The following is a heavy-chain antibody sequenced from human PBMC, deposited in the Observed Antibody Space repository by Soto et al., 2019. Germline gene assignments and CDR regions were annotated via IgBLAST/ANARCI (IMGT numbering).Heavy chain of an antibody. V-gene: IGHV3-23*01. CDR1: GFTFSSYA. CDR2: ISGGGDNT. J-gene: IGHJ5*02. D-gene: IGHD6-19*01. Sequence: EVQLLESGGGLVQPGGSLRLSCAASGFTFSSYAMSWVRQAPGKGLEWVSDISGGGDNTSYADSVSGRFTISRDNFKNTLYLQMNSLRAEDTAKYFCAKNRLSSGSGVRFDPWGQGTLVTVSS. CDR3: AKNRLSSGSGVRFDP.